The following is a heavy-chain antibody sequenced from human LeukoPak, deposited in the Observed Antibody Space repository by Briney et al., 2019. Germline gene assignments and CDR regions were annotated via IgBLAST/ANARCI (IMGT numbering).Heavy chain of an antibody. J-gene: IGHJ6*03. V-gene: IGHV3-7*01. CDR2: RNLDGSEE. D-gene: IGHD3-3*01. CDR1: GFTFSNYW. Sequence: GGSLRLSCAASGFTFSNYWMSWVRQAPGKGLEWVANRNLDGSEEYYVDSGKGRFTISRDNAKKSLYLQMNSLRAEDTAVYYCARNYDFWTSASYYYYYMDVWGKGTTVTVSS. CDR3: ARNYDFWTSASYYYYYMDV.